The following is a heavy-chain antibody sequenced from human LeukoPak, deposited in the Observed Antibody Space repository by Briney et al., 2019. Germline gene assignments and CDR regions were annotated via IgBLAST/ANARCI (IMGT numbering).Heavy chain of an antibody. CDR1: GGTFSSYA. J-gene: IGHJ4*02. Sequence: GASVKVSCKASGGTFSSYAISWVRQAPGQGLEWMGWINTNTGNPTYAQGFTGRCVFSLDTSASTAYLQISSLKAEDTAVYYCARDMSYGYYFDYWGQGTLVTVSS. V-gene: IGHV7-4-1*02. CDR2: INTNTGNP. D-gene: IGHD3-10*01. CDR3: ARDMSYGYYFDY.